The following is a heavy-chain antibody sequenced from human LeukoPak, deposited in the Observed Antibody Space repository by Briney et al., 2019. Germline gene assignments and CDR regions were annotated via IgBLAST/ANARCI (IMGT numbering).Heavy chain of an antibody. CDR3: AKDVDTAMVNPTFDY. Sequence: GGSLRLSCAASGFTFSSYAMSWIRQAPGKGLEWVSAISGSGGSTYYADSVKGRFTISRDNSKNTLYLQMNSLRAEDTAVYYCAKDVDTAMVNPTFDYWGQGTLVTVPS. CDR1: GFTFSSYA. CDR2: ISGSGGST. V-gene: IGHV3-23*01. J-gene: IGHJ4*02. D-gene: IGHD5-18*01.